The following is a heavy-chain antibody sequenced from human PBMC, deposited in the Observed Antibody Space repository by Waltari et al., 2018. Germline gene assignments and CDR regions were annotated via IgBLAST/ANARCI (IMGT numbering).Heavy chain of an antibody. D-gene: IGHD3-22*01. Sequence: QVQLQQWGAGLLKPSETLSLTCAVYGGSFSGYYWSWIRQPPGKGLEWIGEINHSGSTNYNPSLKSRVTISVDTSKNQFSLNLSSVTAADTAVYYCAREGRGTSGYYYSRYYGMDVWGQGTTVTVSS. CDR2: INHSGST. J-gene: IGHJ6*02. CDR1: GGSFSGYY. CDR3: AREGRGTSGYYYSRYYGMDV. V-gene: IGHV4-34*01.